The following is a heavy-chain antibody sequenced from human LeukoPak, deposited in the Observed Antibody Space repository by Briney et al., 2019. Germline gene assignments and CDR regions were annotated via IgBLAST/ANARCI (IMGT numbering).Heavy chain of an antibody. CDR3: ASFHWGRLDDY. CDR1: GGSISSGSYY. CDR2: IYTSGST. D-gene: IGHD3-16*01. Sequence: PSETLSLTCTVSGGSISSGSYYWSWIRQPAGKGLEWIGRIYTSGSTNYNPSLKSRVTISVDTSKNQFSLKLSSVTAADTAVYYCASFHWGRLDDYWGQGTLVTVSS. J-gene: IGHJ4*02. V-gene: IGHV4-61*02.